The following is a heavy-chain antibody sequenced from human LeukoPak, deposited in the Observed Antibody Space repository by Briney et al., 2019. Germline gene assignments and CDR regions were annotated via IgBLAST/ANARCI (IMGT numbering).Heavy chain of an antibody. CDR2: ISAYNGNT. CDR1: GGTFSSYA. D-gene: IGHD6-6*01. J-gene: IGHJ3*01. V-gene: IGHV1-18*01. Sequence: ASVKVSCKASGGTFSSYAISWVRQAPGQGLEWMGWISAYNGNTNYAQKLQGRVTMTTDTSASTAHMELRSLRSDDTAVYYCASEQYSSLILWGQGTMVTVSS. CDR3: ASEQYSSLIL.